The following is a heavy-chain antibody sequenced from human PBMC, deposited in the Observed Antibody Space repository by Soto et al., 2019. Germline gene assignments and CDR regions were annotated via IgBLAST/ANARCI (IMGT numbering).Heavy chain of an antibody. CDR3: ARHPLNWSDADS. V-gene: IGHV4-34*01. CDR2: INHSGST. D-gene: IGHD1-1*01. CDR1: GGSFSGYY. Sequence: PSETLSLTCAVYGGSFSGYYWSWIRQPPGKGLEWIGEINHSGSTNYNPSLKSRVTISVDTSKNQFSLKLSSVTAADTAVYYCARHPLNWSDADSWGQGVLVT. J-gene: IGHJ4*02.